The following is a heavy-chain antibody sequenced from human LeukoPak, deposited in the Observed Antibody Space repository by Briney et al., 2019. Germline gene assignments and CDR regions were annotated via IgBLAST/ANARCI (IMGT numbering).Heavy chain of an antibody. CDR1: GFTFSSYG. CDR2: ISYDGSNK. CDR3: AKRGIAVAGTGPTKRPNYYCGMDV. D-gene: IGHD6-19*01. J-gene: IGHJ6*04. Sequence: PGGSLRLSCAASGFTFSSYGMHWVRQAPGKGLEWVAVISYDGSNKYYADSVKGRFTISRDNSKNTLYLQMNSLRAEDTAVYYCAKRGIAVAGTGPTKRPNYYCGMDVWGKGTTVTVSS. V-gene: IGHV3-30*18.